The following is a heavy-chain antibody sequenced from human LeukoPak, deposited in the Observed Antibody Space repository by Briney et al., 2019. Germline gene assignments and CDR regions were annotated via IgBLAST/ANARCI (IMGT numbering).Heavy chain of an antibody. Sequence: GGSLRLSCAASGFTFSSYAMSWVRQAPGKGLEWVSAISGSGGNTYYADSVKGRFTIPRDKSKNTLFLQMNSLRAEDAAVYYCAKMSYGVYSDVDFWGQGTLVTVSS. V-gene: IGHV3-23*01. CDR3: AKMSYGVYSDVDF. CDR1: GFTFSSYA. CDR2: ISGSGGNT. D-gene: IGHD2-8*01. J-gene: IGHJ4*02.